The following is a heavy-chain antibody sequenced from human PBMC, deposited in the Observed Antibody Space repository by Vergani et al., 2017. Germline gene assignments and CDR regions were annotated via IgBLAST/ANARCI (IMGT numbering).Heavy chain of an antibody. Sequence: QVQLQESGPGLVKPSETLSLTCTVSGYSISSGYYWGWRRQPPGKGLEWIGSIYHSGSTYYNQSLKSRVTISVDTSKNQLSLKLSPVTAADTAVYYCARGVLRYFAWLLKSLPNDAFDIWGQGTMVTVSS. CDR1: GYSISSGYY. CDR3: ARGVLRYFAWLLKSLPNDAFDI. CDR2: IYHSGST. V-gene: IGHV4-38-2*02. D-gene: IGHD3-9*01. J-gene: IGHJ3*02.